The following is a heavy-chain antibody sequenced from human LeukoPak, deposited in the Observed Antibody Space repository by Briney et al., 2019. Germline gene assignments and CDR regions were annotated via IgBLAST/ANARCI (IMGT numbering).Heavy chain of an antibody. CDR3: AREGLGSYYFDY. Sequence: GGSLRLSCAASGFTFSSHSMNWVRQAPGKGLEWVSSISSSSSYIYYADSVKGRFTISRDNAKNSLYLQMNSLRAEDTAVYYCAREGLGSYYFDYWGQGTLVTVSS. D-gene: IGHD1-26*01. V-gene: IGHV3-21*01. J-gene: IGHJ4*02. CDR1: GFTFSSHS. CDR2: ISSSSSYI.